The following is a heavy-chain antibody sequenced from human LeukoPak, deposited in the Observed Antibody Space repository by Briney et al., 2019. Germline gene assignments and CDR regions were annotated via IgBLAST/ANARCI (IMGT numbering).Heavy chain of an antibody. J-gene: IGHJ3*02. Sequence: GGSLRLSCAASGFTFSSYWMHWVRQAPGKGLVWVSRINSDGSSTSYADSVKGRFTISRDNAKNTLYLHMNSLRAEDTAVYYCARDGPSRYCSSTSCSLDAFDIWGQGTMVTVSS. D-gene: IGHD2-2*01. CDR1: GFTFSSYW. V-gene: IGHV3-74*01. CDR2: INSDGSST. CDR3: ARDGPSRYCSSTSCSLDAFDI.